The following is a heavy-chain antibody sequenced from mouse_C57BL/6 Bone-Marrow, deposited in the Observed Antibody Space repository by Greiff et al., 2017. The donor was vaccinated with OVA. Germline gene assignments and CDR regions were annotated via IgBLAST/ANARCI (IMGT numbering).Heavy chain of an antibody. CDR1: GFTFSSYG. V-gene: IGHV5-6*01. CDR2: ISSGGSYT. Sequence: EVQVVESGGDLVKPGGSLKLSCAASGFTFSSYGMSWVRQTPDKRLEWVATISSGGSYTYYPDSVKGRFTISRDNAKNTLYLQMSSLKSEDTAMYYCASPIYYYGSSYGFDVWGTGTTVTVSS. D-gene: IGHD1-1*01. CDR3: ASPIYYYGSSYGFDV. J-gene: IGHJ1*03.